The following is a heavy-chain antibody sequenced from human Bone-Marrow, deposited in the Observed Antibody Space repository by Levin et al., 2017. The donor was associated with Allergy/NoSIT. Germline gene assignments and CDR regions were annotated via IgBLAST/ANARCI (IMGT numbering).Heavy chain of an antibody. Sequence: GGSLRLSCAASAFTFDDYAMHWVRQVPGKGLEWVAGITWNSGRIGYADFVKGRFSISRDNAKNSLYLQVNRLRGEDTAICYCVKDQYSTPFDWGQGSLVTVSS. D-gene: IGHD4-11*01. J-gene: IGHJ4*02. CDR3: VKDQYSTPFD. CDR1: AFTFDDYA. CDR2: ITWNSGRI. V-gene: IGHV3-9*01.